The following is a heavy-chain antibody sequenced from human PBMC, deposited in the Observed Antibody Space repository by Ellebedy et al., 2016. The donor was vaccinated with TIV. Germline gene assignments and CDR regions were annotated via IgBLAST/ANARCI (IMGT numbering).Heavy chain of an antibody. Sequence: SVKVSXXASGGTFSSYAISWVRQAPGQGLEWMGGIIPIFGTANYAQKFQGRVTITADKSTSTAYMELSSLRSEDTAVYYCARQPLNFGGVISWFDPWGQGTLVTVSS. CDR3: ARQPLNFGGVISWFDP. CDR1: GGTFSSYA. J-gene: IGHJ5*02. CDR2: IIPIFGTA. V-gene: IGHV1-69*06. D-gene: IGHD3-16*01.